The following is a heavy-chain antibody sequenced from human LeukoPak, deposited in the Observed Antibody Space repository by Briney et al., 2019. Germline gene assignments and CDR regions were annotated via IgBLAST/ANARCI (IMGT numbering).Heavy chain of an antibody. CDR2: ICGSGGST. V-gene: IGHV3-23*01. CDR1: VFTFTSYT. D-gene: IGHD2-2*01. CDR3: AKSTALYDAFDI. J-gene: IGHJ3*02. Sequence: GGSLRLSCAASVFTFTSYTMSWVRQAPGEGVEWVSAICGSGGSTYYADSVKGRFTISRDNSKNTLYLQMNSLRAEDTAVYYCAKSTALYDAFDIWGQGTMVTVSS.